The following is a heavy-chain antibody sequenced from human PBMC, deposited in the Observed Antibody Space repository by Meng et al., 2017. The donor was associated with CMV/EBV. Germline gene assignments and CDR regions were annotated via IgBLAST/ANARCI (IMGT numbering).Heavy chain of an antibody. CDR1: GYTFTSYD. J-gene: IGHJ4*02. V-gene: IGHV1-8*03. Sequence: ASVKVSCKASGYTFTSYDINWVRQATGQGLEWMGWMNPNSGNTGYAQKFQGRFTITRNTSISTAYMKLSSLRSEDTAVYYCARVLFGSLGYWGQGTLVTVSS. CDR3: ARVLFGSLGY. CDR2: MNPNSGNT. D-gene: IGHD3-10*02.